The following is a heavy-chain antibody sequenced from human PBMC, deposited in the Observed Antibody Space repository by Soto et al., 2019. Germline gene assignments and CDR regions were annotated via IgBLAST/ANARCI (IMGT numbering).Heavy chain of an antibody. CDR2: ISAYNGNT. CDR1: GYTFTSYG. Sequence: ASVKVSCKASGYTFTSYGISWVRQAPGQGLEWMGWISAYNGNTNYAQKLQGRVTMTTDTSTSTAYMELRSLRSDETAVYYCACAVIGGFGVGTIRNYYGMDVCGQGTTVTVYS. J-gene: IGHJ6*01. CDR3: ACAVIGGFGVGTIRNYYGMDV. D-gene: IGHD3-3*01. V-gene: IGHV1-18*04.